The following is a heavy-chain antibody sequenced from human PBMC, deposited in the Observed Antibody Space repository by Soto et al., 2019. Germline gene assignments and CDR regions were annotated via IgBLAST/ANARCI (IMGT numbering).Heavy chain of an antibody. CDR2: IKSKANSYAA. J-gene: IGHJ4*02. Sequence: GESLKISCAASGFTFSGSAVHWVRQASGKGLEWVGRIKSKANSYAAAYAASVEGRFTISRDDSRNTAYLQMNSLKTEDTAVYYCTTPYDNVWGSSWYYFDYWGQGALVTVSS. CDR3: TTPYDNVWGSSWYYFDY. V-gene: IGHV3-73*01. D-gene: IGHD6-13*01. CDR1: GFTFSGSA.